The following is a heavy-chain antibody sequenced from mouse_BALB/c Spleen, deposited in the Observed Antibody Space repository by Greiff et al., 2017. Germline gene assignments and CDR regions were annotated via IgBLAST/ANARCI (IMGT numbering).Heavy chain of an antibody. CDR1: GFTFSDYG. V-gene: IGHV5-15*02. D-gene: IGHD2-1*01. CDR3: ARDEDGNYFAY. Sequence: EVHLVESGGGLVQPGGSRKLSCAASGFTFSDYGMAWVRQAPGKGPEWVAFISNLAYSIYYADTVTGRFTISRENAKNTLYLEMSSLRSEDTAMYYCARDEDGNYFAYWGQGTLVTVSA. CDR2: ISNLAYSI. J-gene: IGHJ3*01.